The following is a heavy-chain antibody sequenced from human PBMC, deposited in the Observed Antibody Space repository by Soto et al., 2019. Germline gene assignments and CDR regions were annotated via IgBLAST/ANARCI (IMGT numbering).Heavy chain of an antibody. CDR3: TRDAPGERPYYFYYYGMDV. CDR1: GLSVSTNF. Sequence: QLVESGGGLIQPGESLKLSCAASGLSVSTNFMSWVHQAPGKGLEWLAVIYSGGKTFYADSVKGRFTISKDNSKNTLSLQMNSLRAEDTAVYYCTRDAPGERPYYFYYYGMDVWGQGTTVTVSS. V-gene: IGHV3-53*01. CDR2: IYSGGKT. J-gene: IGHJ6*02.